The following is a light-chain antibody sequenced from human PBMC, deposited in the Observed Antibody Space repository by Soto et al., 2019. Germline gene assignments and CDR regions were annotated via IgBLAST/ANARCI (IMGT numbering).Light chain of an antibody. J-gene: IGKJ1*01. CDR2: DAS. CDR3: LQRGDWPPLT. V-gene: IGKV3-11*01. CDR1: QSVGSC. Sequence: EIVLTQSPATLSLSPGERATLSCRASQSVGSCLAWYQQKPGQAPRLLIYDASNRATAIPARFSGSGSGTEFTLTISSLESEDFAVYYCLQRGDWPPLTFGQGTKVEIK.